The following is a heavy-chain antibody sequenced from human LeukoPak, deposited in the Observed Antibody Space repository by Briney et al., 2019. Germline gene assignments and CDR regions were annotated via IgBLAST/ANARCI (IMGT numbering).Heavy chain of an antibody. CDR2: IGGRGGGT. CDR3: GKEGGA. V-gene: IGHV3-23*01. Sequence: GGSLRLSCAASGFRFSDFTMTWVRQAPGKGPEWVSAIGGRGGGTYYADSLGGRFTISRDNSKDMLYLQMNSLKVEDTAIYYCGKEGGAWGQGTKVTVSS. J-gene: IGHJ5*02. D-gene: IGHD3-16*01. CDR1: GFRFSDFT.